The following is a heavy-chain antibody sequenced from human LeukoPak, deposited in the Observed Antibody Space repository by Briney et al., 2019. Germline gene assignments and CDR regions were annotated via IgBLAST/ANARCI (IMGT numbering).Heavy chain of an antibody. D-gene: IGHD3-3*02. CDR1: GFTFSSYA. CDR2: ISYDGSNK. Sequence: QPGGSLRLSCAASGFTFSSYAMHWVRQAPGKGLEWVAVISYDGSNKYYADSVKGRFTISRDNSKNTLYLQMNSLKSEDTAVYYCTTGYGHSDFDYWGQGTLVTVSS. V-gene: IGHV3-30*04. CDR3: TTGYGHSDFDY. J-gene: IGHJ4*02.